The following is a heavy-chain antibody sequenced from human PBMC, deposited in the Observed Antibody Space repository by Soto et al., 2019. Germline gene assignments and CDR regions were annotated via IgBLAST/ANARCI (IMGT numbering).Heavy chain of an antibody. CDR1: GGSISSSSYY. V-gene: IGHV4-39*01. CDR3: ARLEGWSGYYYFDY. CDR2: IYYSGST. J-gene: IGHJ4*02. Sequence: QLQLQESGPGLVKPSETLSLTCTVSGGSISSSSYYWGWIRQPPGKGLEWIGSIYYSGSTYYNPSLKSRVTISVDTSKNQFSLKLSSVTAADTAVYYCARLEGWSGYYYFDYWGQGTLVTVSS. D-gene: IGHD3-3*01.